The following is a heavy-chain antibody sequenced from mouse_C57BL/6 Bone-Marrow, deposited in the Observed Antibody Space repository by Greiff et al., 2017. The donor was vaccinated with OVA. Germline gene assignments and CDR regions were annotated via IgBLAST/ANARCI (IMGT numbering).Heavy chain of an antibody. CDR1: GFTFSDYY. V-gene: IGHV5-12*01. CDR3: ASAITTVVATDPGFAY. D-gene: IGHD1-1*01. J-gene: IGHJ3*01. Sequence: EVKLVESGGGLVQPGGSLKLSCAASGFTFSDYYMSWVRQTPEKRLEWVAYISNGGGSTYYPDTVKGRFTISRDNAKNTLYLQMSRLKSEDTAMYYCASAITTVVATDPGFAYWGQGTLVTVSA. CDR2: ISNGGGST.